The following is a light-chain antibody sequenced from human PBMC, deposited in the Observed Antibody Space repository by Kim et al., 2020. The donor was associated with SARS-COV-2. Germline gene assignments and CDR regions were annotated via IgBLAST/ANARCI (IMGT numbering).Light chain of an antibody. V-gene: IGKV1-5*03. CDR1: QSINTW. CDR2: KAS. J-gene: IGKJ2*01. CDR3: QQYNTNSLYT. Sequence: DIQMTQSPSTLSASVVDRVTITCRASQSINTWLAWYQQKPGKAPKLLIYKASSLESGVPSRFSGSGSGTEFTLTINSLQPDDFATYYCQQYNTNSLYTFGQGTKLEI.